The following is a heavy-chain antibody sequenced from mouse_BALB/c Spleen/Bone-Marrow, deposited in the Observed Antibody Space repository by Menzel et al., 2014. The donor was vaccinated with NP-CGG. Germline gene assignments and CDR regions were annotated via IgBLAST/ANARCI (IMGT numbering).Heavy chain of an antibody. V-gene: IGHV1-15*01. J-gene: IGHJ4*01. Sequence: VKLQESGAELVRPGASVKLSCKALGSTFTDYEMHWVKQTPEHGLEWLGAIHPGSGGTAYNQKFKGKATLTADKSSSTAYMELSSLTSEDYAVYYCTRGGLRHYAMDYWGQGTSVTVSS. CDR1: GSTFTDYE. D-gene: IGHD2-2*01. CDR3: TRGGLRHYAMDY. CDR2: IHPGSGGT.